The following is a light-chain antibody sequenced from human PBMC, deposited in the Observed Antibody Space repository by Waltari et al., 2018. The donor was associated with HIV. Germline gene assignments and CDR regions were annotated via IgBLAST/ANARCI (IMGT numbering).Light chain of an antibody. Sequence: QSALTQPASVSGSPGQSITISCPGTRSDGGCYNYVCWYQHHTGKAPKLMIYDVSKRPSGVSNPFSGSKSGNTASLTISGLQAEDEADYYCSSYTSSSTYVVFGGGTKLTVL. CDR3: SSYTSSSTYVV. CDR2: DVS. J-gene: IGLJ2*01. V-gene: IGLV2-14*03. CDR1: RSDGGCYNY.